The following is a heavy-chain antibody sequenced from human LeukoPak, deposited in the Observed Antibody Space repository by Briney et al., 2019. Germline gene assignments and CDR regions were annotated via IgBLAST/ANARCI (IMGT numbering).Heavy chain of an antibody. J-gene: IGHJ4*02. V-gene: IGHV1-46*01. D-gene: IGHD6-19*01. Sequence: ASVKVSSTASGYTFTNYYIHWLRQAPGQGLEWMGIINPSHGSTDYAQKFQGRVTMTRDTSTSTVYMELSSLRSDDTAVYYCARGGPPSIAVAGSRICDYWGQGILVTVSS. CDR1: GYTFTNYY. CDR2: INPSHGST. CDR3: ARGGPPSIAVAGSRICDY.